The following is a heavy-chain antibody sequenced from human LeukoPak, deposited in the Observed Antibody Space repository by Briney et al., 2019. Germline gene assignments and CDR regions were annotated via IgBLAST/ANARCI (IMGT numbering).Heavy chain of an antibody. D-gene: IGHD3-16*01. V-gene: IGHV4-39*01. CDR2: IYYSGST. Sequence: PSETLSLTCTVSGGSISSSSYYWGWIRQPPGTGLEWIGSIYYSGSTYYNPSLKSRVTISVDTSKNQFSLKLSSVTAADTAVYYCVAVRLGELIDPWGQGTLVTVSS. J-gene: IGHJ5*02. CDR3: VAVRLGELIDP. CDR1: GGSISSSSYY.